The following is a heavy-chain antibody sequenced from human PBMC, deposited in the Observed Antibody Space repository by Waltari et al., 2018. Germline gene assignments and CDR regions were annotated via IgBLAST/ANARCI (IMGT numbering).Heavy chain of an antibody. V-gene: IGHV3-23*01. CDR3: AKDYYFDY. J-gene: IGHJ4*02. CDR1: GFTFSNYA. CDR2: IRGSEGFT. Sequence: EVQLLESGGGLVQPGGSLRLSCAASGFTFSNYAMNWVRQAPGKGLEWVSTIRGSEGFTFYADSVKGRFTISRDNSKNTLYLQMNSLRAEDTAVYYCAKDYYFDYWGQGTLVTVSS.